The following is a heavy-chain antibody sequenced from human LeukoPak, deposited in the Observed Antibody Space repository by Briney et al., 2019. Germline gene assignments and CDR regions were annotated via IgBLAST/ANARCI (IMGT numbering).Heavy chain of an antibody. Sequence: GGSLRLSCTAAGFIFNDFDFHWVRQGPGKGLEWVSAIGIGGDTHYSGSVKGRFTVSRENAKNSLFLHTNNLRAGDTAVYYCARDRFGMDVWGRGTTVTVSS. CDR3: ARDRFGMDV. CDR1: GFIFNDFD. J-gene: IGHJ6*02. CDR2: IGIGGDT. V-gene: IGHV3-13*01.